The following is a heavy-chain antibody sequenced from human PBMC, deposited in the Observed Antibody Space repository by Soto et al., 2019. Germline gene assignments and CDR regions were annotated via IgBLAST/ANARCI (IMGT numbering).Heavy chain of an antibody. D-gene: IGHD1-26*01. CDR2: ITPFSGDA. CDR1: GNTFTYRY. J-gene: IGHJ4*02. Sequence: QMQLVQSGAEVKKTGSSVTVSCKALGNTFTYRYLHWVRQAPGQALEWMGWITPFSGDAHYAQKFQERVTITRVRSINTAYMQMSSLRSEETAMYFCAGGGAGSGPFTWELPDHWGQGTLVTVSS. V-gene: IGHV1-45*02. CDR3: AGGGAGSGPFTWELPDH.